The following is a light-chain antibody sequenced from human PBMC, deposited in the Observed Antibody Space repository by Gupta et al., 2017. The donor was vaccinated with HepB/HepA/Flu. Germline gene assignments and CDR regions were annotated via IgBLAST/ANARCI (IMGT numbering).Light chain of an antibody. J-gene: IGLJ3*02. V-gene: IGLV2-14*01. CDR1: SSDVGGYNY. CDR2: DVG. Sequence: QSALTQPRSVSGSPGQSVAISCTGTSSDVGGYNYVSCYQQHPGKAPKLMISDVGNRPSGVAIRFSCSKSGNTASLAISGLQAEDEADYYCSSYTSSSTRVFGGGTKLTVL. CDR3: SSYTSSSTRV.